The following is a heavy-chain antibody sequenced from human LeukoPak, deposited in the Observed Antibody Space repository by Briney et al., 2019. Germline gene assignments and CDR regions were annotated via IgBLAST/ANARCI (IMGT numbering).Heavy chain of an antibody. CDR3: VRGDEGIDVTGGPSEF. D-gene: IGHD2-21*02. CDR2: INPSTIVT. J-gene: IGHJ4*02. CDR1: GYTLTDYY. Sequence: ASVKVSCKTSGYTLTDYYIHWVRQARGQGLEWMGWINPSTIVTNYAQKFRGRVTMTRDTAINTVYMYLTSLSSDDTAVYYCVRGDEGIDVTGGPSEFWGQGTLLTVSS. V-gene: IGHV1-2*02.